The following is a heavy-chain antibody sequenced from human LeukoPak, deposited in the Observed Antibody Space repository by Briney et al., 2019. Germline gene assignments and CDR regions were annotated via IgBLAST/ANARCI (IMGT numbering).Heavy chain of an antibody. CDR3: ASPFGSGGYFDY. J-gene: IGHJ4*02. V-gene: IGHV1-69*13. CDR1: GGTFSSYA. D-gene: IGHD3-16*01. CDR2: IIPIFGTA. Sequence: SVKVSCKASGGTFSSYAISWVRQAPGQGLEWMGGIIPIFGTANYAQKFQGRVTITADESTSTAYMELSSLRSEDTAVYYCASPFGSGGYFDYWGQGTLATVSS.